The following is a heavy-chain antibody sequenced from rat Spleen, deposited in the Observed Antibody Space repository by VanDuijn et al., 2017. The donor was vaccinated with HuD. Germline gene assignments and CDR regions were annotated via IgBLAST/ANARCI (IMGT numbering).Heavy chain of an antibody. V-gene: IGHV3-1*01. CDR3: ARYRGSLQWPFDY. J-gene: IGHJ2*01. D-gene: IGHD1-1*01. CDR2: IKNAGST. CDR1: GYDITNNY. Sequence: EVQLQESGPGLVKPSQSLSLTCSVSGYDITNNYWGWIRKFPGNKMEWMGNIKNAGSTNYNPPLKSRITITRATSKNQFFQQLNSVTTEDTATYYCARYRGSLQWPFDYWGQGVMVTVSS.